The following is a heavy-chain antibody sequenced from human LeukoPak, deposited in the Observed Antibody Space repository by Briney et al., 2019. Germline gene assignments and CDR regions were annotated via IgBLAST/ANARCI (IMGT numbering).Heavy chain of an antibody. J-gene: IGHJ4*02. V-gene: IGHV1-24*01. Sequence: ASVKVSCKVSRYTLTELSMHWVRQAPGKGLEWMGGFDPEDGETIYAQKFQGRVTMTEDTSTDTAYMELSSLRSEDTAVYYCATGGRGSGSYYFDYWGQGTLVTVSS. CDR2: FDPEDGET. CDR3: ATGGRGSGSYYFDY. CDR1: RYTLTELS. D-gene: IGHD3-10*01.